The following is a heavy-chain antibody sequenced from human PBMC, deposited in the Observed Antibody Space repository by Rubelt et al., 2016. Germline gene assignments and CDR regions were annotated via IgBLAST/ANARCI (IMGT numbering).Heavy chain of an antibody. CDR2: LIYSSGTT. Sequence: EVQLVESGGGLVQPGRSLRLSCAASGFTFDDYAMHWVRQAPGKGLEWVSLIYSSGTTSYTDSVKGRFAISRDNPKNTLYLQMNSLRAEDTAVYYCARDPGTLRWAFDYWGQGALVTVSS. CDR3: ARDPGTLRWAFDY. CDR1: GFTFDDYA. J-gene: IGHJ4*02. V-gene: IGHV3-9*01. D-gene: IGHD4-23*01.